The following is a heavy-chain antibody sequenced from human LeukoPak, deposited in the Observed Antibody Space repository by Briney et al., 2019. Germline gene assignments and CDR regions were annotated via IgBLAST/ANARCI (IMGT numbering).Heavy chain of an antibody. J-gene: IGHJ4*02. CDR1: GGSISSFY. V-gene: IGHV3-7*03. CDR3: ASGSGWIIEY. Sequence: ETLSLTCTVSGGSISSFYWSWIRQPAGKGLEWVANIKQDGSEKNYVDSVKGRITISRDNAKNSLYLQMNSLRAEDTAVYYCASGSGWIIEYWGQGTLVTVSS. D-gene: IGHD6-19*01. CDR2: IKQDGSEK.